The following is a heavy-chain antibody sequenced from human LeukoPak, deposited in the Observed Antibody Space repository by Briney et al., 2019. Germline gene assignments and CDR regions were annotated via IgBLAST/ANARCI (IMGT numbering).Heavy chain of an antibody. J-gene: IGHJ5*02. D-gene: IGHD2-21*02. V-gene: IGHV1-18*01. CDR1: GYTFTSYG. Sequence: ASVKVSCKASGYTFTSYGISWVRQAPGQGLEWMGWISAYNGNTNYAQKLQGRVTMTTDTSTSTAYMELRSLRSDDTAVYYCAGVEAGGDFDNWFDPWGQGTLVTVSS. CDR2: ISAYNGNT. CDR3: AGVEAGGDFDNWFDP.